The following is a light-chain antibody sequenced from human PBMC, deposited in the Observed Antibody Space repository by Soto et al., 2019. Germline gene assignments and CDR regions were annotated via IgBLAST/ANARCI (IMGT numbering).Light chain of an antibody. Sequence: VMDPSPLSLPVRVGQRGSMSGRYTPSLVHREGIAYVSWFPPRPGRSPRRRSYKLSNRDSGFPARFSGRGSGTDFALKISRVEAEAVGVSYCMQGTHWPITYSQGTRLEI. CDR3: MQGTHWPIT. CDR1: PSLVHREGIAY. CDR2: KLS. J-gene: IGKJ5*01. V-gene: IGKV2-30*02.